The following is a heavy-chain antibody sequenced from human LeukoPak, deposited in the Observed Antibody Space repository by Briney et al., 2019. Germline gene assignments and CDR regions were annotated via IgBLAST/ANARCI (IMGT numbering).Heavy chain of an antibody. CDR2: IIPIFGTA. J-gene: IGHJ3*02. D-gene: IGHD6-13*01. V-gene: IGHV1-69*13. CDR3: ARPWQQLSQADAFDI. Sequence: GASVKVSCKASGGTFSSYAISWVRQAPGQGLEWMGGIIPIFGTANYAQKIQGRVTITADESTSTAYMELSSLRSEDTAVYYCARPWQQLSQADAFDIWGQGTMVTVSS. CDR1: GGTFSSYA.